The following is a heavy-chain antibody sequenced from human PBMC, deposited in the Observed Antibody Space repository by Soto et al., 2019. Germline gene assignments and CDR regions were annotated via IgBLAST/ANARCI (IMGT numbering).Heavy chain of an antibody. Sequence: GGSPRLSCAASGFTFSRYWMSWVRQAPGKGLEWVANRKQDGSEKYYVDSVKGRFTISRDNAKNSLYLQMNSLRAEDTAVYYCARDRYYYGSSGYYYRAFDIWGQGTMVTVSS. CDR1: GFTFSRYW. CDR2: RKQDGSEK. D-gene: IGHD3-22*01. J-gene: IGHJ3*02. V-gene: IGHV3-7*01. CDR3: ARDRYYYGSSGYYYRAFDI.